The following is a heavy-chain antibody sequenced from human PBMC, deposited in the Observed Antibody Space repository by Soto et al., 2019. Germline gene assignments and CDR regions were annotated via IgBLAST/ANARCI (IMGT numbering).Heavy chain of an antibody. J-gene: IGHJ6*02. CDR1: GGSFSGYY. CDR3: ARAQWLVYGMDV. Sequence: PSETLSLTCAVYGGSFSGYYWSWIRQPPGKGLEWIGEINHSGSTNYNPSLKSRVTISVGTSKNQFSLKLSSVTAADTAVYYCARAQWLVYGMDVWGQGTTVTVSS. V-gene: IGHV4-34*01. CDR2: INHSGST. D-gene: IGHD6-19*01.